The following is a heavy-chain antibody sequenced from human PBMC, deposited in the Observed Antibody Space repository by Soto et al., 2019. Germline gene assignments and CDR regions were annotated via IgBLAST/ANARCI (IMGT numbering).Heavy chain of an antibody. V-gene: IGHV3-74*01. Sequence: PGGSLRLSCAASGFTFSSYWMHWVRQAPGKGLVWVSRLNTDGSSTSYADSVKGRFTISRDNAKNTLYLQMNSLRAEDTAVYYCAGAPAGSEYFQHWGQGTLVTVS. CDR3: AGAPAGSEYFQH. CDR2: LNTDGSST. J-gene: IGHJ1*01. D-gene: IGHD3-10*01. CDR1: GFTFSSYW.